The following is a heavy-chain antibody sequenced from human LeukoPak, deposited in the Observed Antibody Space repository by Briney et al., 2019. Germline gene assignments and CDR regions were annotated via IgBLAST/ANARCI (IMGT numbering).Heavy chain of an antibody. J-gene: IGHJ4*02. CDR3: AKVIRSGRELLDY. CDR1: GFTVSSNY. CDR2: ISGDGGST. V-gene: IGHV3-43*02. Sequence: GGSLRLSCAASGFTVSSNYMSWVRQAPGKGLEWVSLISGDGGSTYYADSVKGRFTISRDNSKNSLYLQMNSLRTEDTALYYCAKVIRSGRELLDYWGRGTLVTVSS. D-gene: IGHD1-26*01.